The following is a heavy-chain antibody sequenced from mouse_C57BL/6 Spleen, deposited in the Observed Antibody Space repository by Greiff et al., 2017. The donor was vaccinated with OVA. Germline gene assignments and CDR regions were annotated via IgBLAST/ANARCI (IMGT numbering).Heavy chain of an antibody. J-gene: IGHJ4*01. D-gene: IGHD1-1*01. CDR3: AKVITTVVPMDY. Sequence: EVPLVASGGGLVNPGGSLNLSCAASVFTFRDYGMHLVRQAPKKGLEWVAYIRSGSSTIYYADTVKSRFTISRYHAKNTQFLQITSLRSEETAMYYCAKVITTVVPMDYWGQGTSVTVSS. CDR1: VFTFRDYG. V-gene: IGHV5-17*01. CDR2: IRSGSSTI.